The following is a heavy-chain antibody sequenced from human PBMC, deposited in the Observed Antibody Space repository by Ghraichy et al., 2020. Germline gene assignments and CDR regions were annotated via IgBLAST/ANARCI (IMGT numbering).Heavy chain of an antibody. J-gene: IGHJ6*02. Sequence: ASVKVSCKASGYTFTSYAINWVRQATGQGLEWMGWMNPNSGNTDYAQKFQGRVTITRNTSISTAYMELSSLRSEDTAVYYCARSLSVSYYVYYYYYIMDVWGHGTTVTVSS. D-gene: IGHD1-26*01. CDR2: MNPNSGNT. CDR1: GYTFTSYA. V-gene: IGHV1-8*03. CDR3: ARSLSVSYYVYYYYYIMDV.